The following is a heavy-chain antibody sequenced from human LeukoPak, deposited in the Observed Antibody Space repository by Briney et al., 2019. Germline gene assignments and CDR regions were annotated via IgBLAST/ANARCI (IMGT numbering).Heavy chain of an antibody. V-gene: IGHV4-59*08. D-gene: IGHD3-10*01. Sequence: SETLSLTCTVSGGSISSYYWSWTRQPPGKGLEWIGYIYYSGSTNYNPSLKSRVTISVDTSKNQFSLKLSSVTAADTAVYYCARYSMVRGVANNYFDCWGHGTLVTVSS. J-gene: IGHJ4*01. CDR1: GGSISSYY. CDR2: IYYSGST. CDR3: ARYSMVRGVANNYFDC.